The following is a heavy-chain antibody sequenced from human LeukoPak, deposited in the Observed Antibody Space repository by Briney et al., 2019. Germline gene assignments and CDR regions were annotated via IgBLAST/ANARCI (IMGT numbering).Heavy chain of an antibody. CDR3: ARSARLMKGVVEVTALDD. Sequence: GGSLRLSCAASGFTFSSYAMSWVRQAPGKGLEWIAYLSSSGSAFSYADSVKGRFTIARDNAKNSVYLEMNSLRADDTAVYYCARSARLMKGVVEVTALDDWGQGTLVTVSS. CDR2: LSSSGSAF. D-gene: IGHD3-3*01. V-gene: IGHV3-48*03. J-gene: IGHJ4*02. CDR1: GFTFSSYA.